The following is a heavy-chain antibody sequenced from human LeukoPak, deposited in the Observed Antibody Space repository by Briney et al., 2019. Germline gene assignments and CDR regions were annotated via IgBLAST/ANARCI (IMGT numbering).Heavy chain of an antibody. Sequence: PSETLSLTCAVSGGSISSSNWWSWVRPPPGKGLEWIGEIYHSGSTNYNPSLKSRVTISVDKSKNQFSLKLSSVTAADTAVYYCANYYDSSGYAFDIWGQGTMVTVSS. CDR1: GGSISSSNW. D-gene: IGHD3-22*01. CDR2: IYHSGST. CDR3: ANYYDSSGYAFDI. V-gene: IGHV4-4*02. J-gene: IGHJ3*02.